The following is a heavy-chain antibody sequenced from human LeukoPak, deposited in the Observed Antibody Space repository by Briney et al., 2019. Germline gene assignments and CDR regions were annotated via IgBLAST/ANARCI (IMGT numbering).Heavy chain of an antibody. Sequence: SVKVSCKASVGTFSSYAISWVRQAPGQGLEWMGRIIPILGIANYAQKFQGRVTITADKSTSTAYMELSSLRSEDTAVYYCARSDIVLMVYAPHFDYWGQGTLVTVSS. CDR1: VGTFSSYA. CDR2: IIPILGIA. J-gene: IGHJ4*02. CDR3: ARSDIVLMVYAPHFDY. V-gene: IGHV1-69*04. D-gene: IGHD2-8*01.